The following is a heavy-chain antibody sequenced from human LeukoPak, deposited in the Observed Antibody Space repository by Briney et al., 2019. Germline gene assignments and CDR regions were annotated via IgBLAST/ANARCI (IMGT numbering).Heavy chain of an antibody. CDR3: ARSNSYGYVRTMDV. CDR2: ITTSGSTI. J-gene: IGHJ6*02. Sequence: LSLTCAVYGGSFSGYYWSWIRQAPGKGLEWVSYITTSGSTIYYIDSVKGRFTISRDNAKNSLYLQMNSLRAEDTAVYYCARSNSYGYVRTMDVWGQGTTVTVSS. D-gene: IGHD5-18*01. CDR1: GGSFSGYY. V-gene: IGHV3-11*01.